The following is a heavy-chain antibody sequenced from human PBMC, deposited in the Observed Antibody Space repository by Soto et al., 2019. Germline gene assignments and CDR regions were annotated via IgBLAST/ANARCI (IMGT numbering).Heavy chain of an antibody. D-gene: IGHD3-3*01. CDR1: GDSISGYY. V-gene: IGHV4-59*01. CDR3: AREDFRNYLDP. Sequence: SETLPLTCTISGDSISGYYWSWIRQPPGKGLEWIGYVYFSGSTNYNPSLKSRVTITLDTSKKQFSLKLSSVTAADTAVYYCAREDFRNYLDPCGQGTRVSVS. J-gene: IGHJ5*02. CDR2: VYFSGST.